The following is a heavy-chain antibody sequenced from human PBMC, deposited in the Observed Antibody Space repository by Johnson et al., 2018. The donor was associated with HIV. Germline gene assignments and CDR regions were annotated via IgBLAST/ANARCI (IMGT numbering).Heavy chain of an antibody. CDR2: INWNGGST. D-gene: IGHD7-27*01. V-gene: IGHV3-66*02. CDR1: GLTVSSNY. Sequence: VQLMESGGGLVQPGGSLRLSCAASGLTVSSNYMSWVRQAPGKGLEWVSGINWNGGSTGYADSVKGRFTISRDNAKNSLYLQMNSLSAEDTAVYYCAKDDNWGYVVGTFDIWGQGTMVTVSS. J-gene: IGHJ3*02. CDR3: AKDDNWGYVVGTFDI.